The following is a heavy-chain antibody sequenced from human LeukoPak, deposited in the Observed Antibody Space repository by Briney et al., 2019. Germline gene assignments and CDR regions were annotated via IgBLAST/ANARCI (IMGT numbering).Heavy chain of an antibody. CDR3: ARINPIVVVPAAIEKGWFDP. CDR2: IIPIFGTA. Sequence: SVKVSCKASGGTFSSYAISWVRQAPGQGLEWMGEIIPIFGTANYAQKFQGRVTITADESTSTAYMELSSPRSEDTAVYYCARINPIVVVPAAIEKGWFDPWGQGTLVTVSS. V-gene: IGHV1-69*13. CDR1: GGTFSSYA. D-gene: IGHD2-2*01. J-gene: IGHJ5*02.